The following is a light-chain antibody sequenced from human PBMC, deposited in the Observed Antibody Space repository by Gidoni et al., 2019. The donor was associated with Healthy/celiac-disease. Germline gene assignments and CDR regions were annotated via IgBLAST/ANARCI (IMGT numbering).Light chain of an antibody. CDR2: GNT. CDR3: QSYDSSLSGSV. Sequence: QSVLTQPPSLSGDPGQRVTISCTGSSSNIGAGYDVHWYQQLPGTAPTLLISGNTNRPSGVPDRFSGSKSGTSASLAITGLQAEDEADYYCQSYDSSLSGSVFGGGTKLTVL. J-gene: IGLJ2*01. CDR1: SSNIGAGYD. V-gene: IGLV1-40*01.